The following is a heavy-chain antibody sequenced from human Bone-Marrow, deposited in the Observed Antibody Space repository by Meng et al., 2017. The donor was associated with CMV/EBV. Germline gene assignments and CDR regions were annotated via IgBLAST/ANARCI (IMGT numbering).Heavy chain of an antibody. CDR3: AKEGSYSGYDWVDY. CDR2: ISYGGGST. V-gene: IGHV3-23*01. CDR1: GFPFSSFA. Sequence: SGFPFSSFALTWVRQAPGKGLEWVSSISYGGGSTFYADSVKGRFTISRDNSKNTLYLQMNSLRAEDTAVYYCAKEGSYSGYDWVDYWGQGTLVTVSS. J-gene: IGHJ4*02. D-gene: IGHD5-12*01.